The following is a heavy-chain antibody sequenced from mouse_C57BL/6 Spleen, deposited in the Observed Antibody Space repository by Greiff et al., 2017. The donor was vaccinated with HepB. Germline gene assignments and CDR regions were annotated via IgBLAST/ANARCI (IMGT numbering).Heavy chain of an antibody. J-gene: IGHJ2*01. CDR2: IDPSDSYT. CDR3: ARGRAYYSNFGDY. Sequence: QVQLKEPGAELVKPGASVKLSCKASGYTFTSYWMQWVKQRPGQGLEWIGEIDPSDSYTNYNQKFKGKATLTVDTSSSTAYMQLSSLTSEDSAVYYCARGRAYYSNFGDYWGQGTTLTVSS. D-gene: IGHD2-5*01. CDR1: GYTFTSYW. V-gene: IGHV1-50*01.